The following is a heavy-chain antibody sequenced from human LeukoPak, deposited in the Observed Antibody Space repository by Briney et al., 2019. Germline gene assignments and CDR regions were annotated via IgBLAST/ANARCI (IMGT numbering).Heavy chain of an antibody. V-gene: IGHV4-38-2*02. CDR1: GYSISSGFY. D-gene: IGHD4-17*01. CDR2: IYHSGST. Sequence: SETLSLTCAVSGYSISSGFYWGWIRQPPGKGPEWIGSIYHSGSTYYNPSLKSRVTISVDMSKNQFSLKLSSVTAADTAVYYCARDDYGDTGWFDPWGLGTLVTVSS. J-gene: IGHJ5*02. CDR3: ARDDYGDTGWFDP.